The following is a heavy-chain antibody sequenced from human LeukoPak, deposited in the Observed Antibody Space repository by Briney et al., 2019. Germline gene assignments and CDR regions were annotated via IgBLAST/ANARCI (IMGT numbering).Heavy chain of an antibody. CDR2: INPNSGGT. V-gene: IGHV1-2*02. D-gene: IGHD5-24*01. CDR3: AREGRRDGYNMHY. J-gene: IGHJ4*02. Sequence: ASVKVSCKASGYTFTSYGISWVRQAPGQGLEWMGWINPNSGGTNYAQKFQGRVTMTRDTSISTACMELSRLRSDDAAVYYCAREGRRDGYNMHYWGQGTLVTVSS. CDR1: GYTFTSYG.